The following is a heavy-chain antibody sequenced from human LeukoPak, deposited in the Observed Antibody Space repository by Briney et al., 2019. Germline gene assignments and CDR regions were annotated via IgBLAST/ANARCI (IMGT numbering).Heavy chain of an antibody. CDR1: GYSFTSYW. V-gene: IGHV5-51*01. D-gene: IGHD3-16*01. CDR3: ARGGGGRDYYYMDV. J-gene: IGHJ6*03. CDR2: VYPGDSDT. Sequence: GESLKISCKASGYSFTSYWIVWVRQTPGKGLEWMGIVYPGDSDTRYNPSFQGQVTISADKSINTVYLQWSNLKASDTATYYCARGGGGRDYYYMDVWGKGTTVTVSS.